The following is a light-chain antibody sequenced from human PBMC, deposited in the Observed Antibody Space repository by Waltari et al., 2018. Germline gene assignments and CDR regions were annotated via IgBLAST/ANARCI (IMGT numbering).Light chain of an antibody. CDR2: VNSDGSH. Sequence: QLVLTQSPSASASLGASVKLTCTLSNGHSTNIIAWLQQQPEKGPRYLMNVNSDGSHNKGVGIPDRFSGSSSGAERYLTISSLQSEDEADYYCQTGGHGTWVFGGGTRLTIL. V-gene: IGLV4-69*01. CDR1: NGHSTNI. J-gene: IGLJ3*02. CDR3: QTGGHGTWV.